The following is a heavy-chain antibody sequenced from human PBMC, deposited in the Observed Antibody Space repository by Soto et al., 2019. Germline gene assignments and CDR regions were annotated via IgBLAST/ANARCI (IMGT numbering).Heavy chain of an antibody. CDR3: ASRRRYRQAPCIDY. CDR2: INHSGST. Sequence: QVQLQQWGAGLLKPSETLSLTCAVYGGSFSGYYWSWIRQPPGKGLEWIGEINHSGSTNYNPSLKCRVTISVDTSKNQFSLKRSSVTAADTAVYYCASRRRYRQAPCIDYWGQGTLVTVSS. V-gene: IGHV4-34*01. D-gene: IGHD2-2*02. CDR1: GGSFSGYY. J-gene: IGHJ4*02.